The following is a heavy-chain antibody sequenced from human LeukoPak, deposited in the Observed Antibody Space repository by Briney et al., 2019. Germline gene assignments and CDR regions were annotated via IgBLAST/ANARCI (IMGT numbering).Heavy chain of an antibody. CDR1: GGSISSYY. D-gene: IGHD3-22*01. J-gene: IGHJ5*02. CDR3: ARARYYCDSSGFQNWFDP. CDR2: IYTSGST. V-gene: IGHV4-4*07. Sequence: PSETLSLTCTVSGGSISSYYWSWIRQPAGKGLEWIGRIYTSGSTNYNPSLKSRVTMSVDTSKNQFSLKLSSVTAADTAVYYCARARYYCDSSGFQNWFDPWGQGTLVTVSS.